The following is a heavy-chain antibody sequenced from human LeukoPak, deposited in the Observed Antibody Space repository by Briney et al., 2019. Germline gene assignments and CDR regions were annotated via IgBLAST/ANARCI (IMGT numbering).Heavy chain of an antibody. CDR1: GFTVSSNY. CDR2: IYSGGST. Sequence: GGSLRLSCAASGFTVSSNYMSWVRQAPGKGLEWVSVIYSGGSTYYANSVKGRFTISRDNSKNTLYVQMNSLRAEDTAVYYCAKGHYYGSGSLDYWGQGTLVTVSS. V-gene: IGHV3-53*01. D-gene: IGHD3-10*01. J-gene: IGHJ4*02. CDR3: AKGHYYGSGSLDY.